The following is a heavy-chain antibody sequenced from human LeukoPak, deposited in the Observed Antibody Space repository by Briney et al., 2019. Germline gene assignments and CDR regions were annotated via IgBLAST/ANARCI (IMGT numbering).Heavy chain of an antibody. V-gene: IGHV3-11*04. CDR1: GFTFSDYY. D-gene: IGHD3-22*01. CDR3: AREVSEGFDF. J-gene: IGHJ4*02. CDR2: FGTRSTSI. Sequence: SGGSLRLSCAASGFTFSDYYMSWIRQAPGKGLERVSSFGTRSTSIYHAGSVKGRFAISRDNAKNSLYLQMNSLRAEDTALYYCAREVSEGFDFWGQGTLVTVSS.